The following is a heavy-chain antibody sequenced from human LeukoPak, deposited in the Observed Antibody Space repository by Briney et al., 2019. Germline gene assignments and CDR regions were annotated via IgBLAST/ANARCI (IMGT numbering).Heavy chain of an antibody. Sequence: GGSLRLSCAASGFTFSNYDMNWVRQAPGKGLEWVSSISSSSAYIYYADSVRGRFTISRDNAKNSLYLQMNSLRAEDTAVYYCARDFLSLGAMASDYWGQGTLVTVSS. J-gene: IGHJ4*02. V-gene: IGHV3-21*01. D-gene: IGHD5-18*01. CDR1: GFTFSNYD. CDR2: ISSSSAYI. CDR3: ARDFLSLGAMASDY.